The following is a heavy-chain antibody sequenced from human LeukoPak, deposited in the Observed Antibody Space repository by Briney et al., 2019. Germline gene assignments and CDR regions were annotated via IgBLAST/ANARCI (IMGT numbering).Heavy chain of an antibody. D-gene: IGHD3-16*01. CDR1: GGSVSSGNYY. CDR3: TQGGELMNY. J-gene: IGHJ4*02. V-gene: IGHV4-61*02. Sequence: PSETLSLTCTVSGGSVSSGNYYWTWIRQPAGKGLEWIGRIYTSGSTNYNPSLKSRVTISIDASKNQFSLRLSSVTAADTAMYYCTQGGELMNYWGQGTLVTVSS. CDR2: IYTSGST.